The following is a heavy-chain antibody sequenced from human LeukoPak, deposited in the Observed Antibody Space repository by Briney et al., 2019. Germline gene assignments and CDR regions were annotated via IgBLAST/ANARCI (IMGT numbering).Heavy chain of an antibody. D-gene: IGHD3-3*01. CDR2: IIPIFGTA. Sequence: ASVKVSCKASGGTFSSYAISWVRQAPGQGLEWMGGIIPIFGTANYAQKFQGRVTITTDESTSTAYMELSSLRSEDTAVYYCAVGPRSGSSLGPYYYYMDVWGKGTTVTVSS. J-gene: IGHJ6*03. CDR1: GGTFSSYA. V-gene: IGHV1-69*05. CDR3: AVGPRSGSSLGPYYYYMDV.